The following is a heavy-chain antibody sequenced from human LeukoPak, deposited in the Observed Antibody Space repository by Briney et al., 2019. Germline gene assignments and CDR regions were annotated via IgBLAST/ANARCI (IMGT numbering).Heavy chain of an antibody. J-gene: IGHJ3*02. CDR3: ARRGYSFSGAQVRGALDI. D-gene: IGHD6-13*01. CDR1: GFTFSDYA. CDR2: ISSNGAGT. Sequence: PGGSLRLSCAASGFTFSDYAMHWVRQAPGGGLEYVSAISSNGAGTYYANSVTGRFTISRDNSKNTLYLQMGSLRTEDMAVYYCARRGYSFSGAQVRGALDIWGQGTMVTVSS. V-gene: IGHV3-64*01.